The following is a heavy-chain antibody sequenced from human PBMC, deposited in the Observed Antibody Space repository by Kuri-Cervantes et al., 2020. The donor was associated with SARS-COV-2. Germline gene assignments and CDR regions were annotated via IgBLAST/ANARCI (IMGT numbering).Heavy chain of an antibody. CDR2: ISYDGSSK. D-gene: IGHD3-3*01. V-gene: IGHV3-30-3*01. J-gene: IGHJ4*02. Sequence: GGSLRLSCAASEFTFSSYDMTWVRQAPGKGLEWVAVISYDGSSKYYADSVKGRFTISRDNSKNTLYLQMNSLRAEDTAVYYCAREAYYDFWSGYHTRTDYFDYWGQGTLVTVSS. CDR3: AREAYYDFWSGYHTRTDYFDY. CDR1: EFTFSSYD.